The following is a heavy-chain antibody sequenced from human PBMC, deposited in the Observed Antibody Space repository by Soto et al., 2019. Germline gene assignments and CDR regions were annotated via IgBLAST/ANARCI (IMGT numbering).Heavy chain of an antibody. V-gene: IGHV3-30*18. Sequence: QVQLVESGGGVVHPGRSLRLSCAASGFTFSSYGMHWVRQAPGKGLEWVAIVSYDGSNKYYADSVKGRFTISRDNSRNTLYLQMNSLRAEDTAVYYCAKALGELSPESYDYWGQGTLVTVSS. CDR1: GFTFSSYG. CDR3: AKALGELSPESYDY. J-gene: IGHJ4*02. CDR2: VSYDGSNK. D-gene: IGHD3-16*02.